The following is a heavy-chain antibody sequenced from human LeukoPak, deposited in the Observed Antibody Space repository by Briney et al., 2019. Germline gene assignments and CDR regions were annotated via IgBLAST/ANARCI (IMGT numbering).Heavy chain of an antibody. CDR2: IIPIFGTA. CDR1: GGTFSSYA. Sequence: SVKVSCKASGGTFSSYAISWVRQAPGPGLEWMGGIIPIFGTANYAQKFQGRVTITAGESTRTAYMELSSMRSEDTAVYYCARDLGGKLGTFDYWGQGTLVTVSS. J-gene: IGHJ4*02. D-gene: IGHD3-16*01. CDR3: ARDLGGKLGTFDY. V-gene: IGHV1-69*13.